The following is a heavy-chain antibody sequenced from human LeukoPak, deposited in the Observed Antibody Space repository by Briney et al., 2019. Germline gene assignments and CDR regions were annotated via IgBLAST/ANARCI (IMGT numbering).Heavy chain of an antibody. CDR1: GYTFTSNA. J-gene: IGHJ6*02. Sequence: GASVKVSCKASGYTFTSNAMQWVRQAPGQRLEWMGWINAGNGNTKYSQKFQGRVTMTTDTSTSTAYMELRSLRSDDTAVYYCARKGVGYGDYYYGMDVWGQGTTVTVSS. CDR3: ARKGVGYGDYYYGMDV. CDR2: INAGNGNT. D-gene: IGHD4-17*01. V-gene: IGHV1-3*01.